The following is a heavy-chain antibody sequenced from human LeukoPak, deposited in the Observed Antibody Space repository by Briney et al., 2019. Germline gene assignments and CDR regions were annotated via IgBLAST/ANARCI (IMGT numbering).Heavy chain of an antibody. V-gene: IGHV4-4*02. J-gene: IGHJ4*02. D-gene: IGHD3-9*01. Sequence: PSDTLSLTCAVSGVSISSSEWWIWVRQPPGQGLEWIGEFHRDGRTRYNPSLKSRVTMSMDYSKNQFSLSVTSVTAADTAIYYCGKTDIYFNPIDYWGPGSLVTVSS. CDR3: GKTDIYFNPIDY. CDR2: FHRDGRT. CDR1: GVSISSSEW.